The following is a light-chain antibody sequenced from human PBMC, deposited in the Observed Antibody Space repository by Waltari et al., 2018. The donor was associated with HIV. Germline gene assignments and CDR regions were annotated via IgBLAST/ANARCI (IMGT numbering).Light chain of an antibody. V-gene: IGKV1-39*01. CDR1: QSISNY. Sequence: DIQMTQSPSSLSASIGDRVTITCRASQSISNYLNWYQQKPGKAPKFLIYAVSNLYRGVPSRFSGSGSGTDFTLTITNLQPEDFATYYCQQSYTRPYTFGQGTKLEIK. CDR2: AVS. J-gene: IGKJ2*01. CDR3: QQSYTRPYT.